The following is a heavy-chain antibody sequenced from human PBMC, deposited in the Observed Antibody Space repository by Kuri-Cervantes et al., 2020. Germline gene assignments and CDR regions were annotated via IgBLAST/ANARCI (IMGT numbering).Heavy chain of an antibody. J-gene: IGHJ6*02. V-gene: IGHV3-9*01. D-gene: IGHD6-13*01. CDR2: ISWNSGSI. CDR1: GFTFDDYA. Sequence: GGSLRLSCAASGFTFDDYAMHWARQAPGKSLEWVSGISWNSGSIGYADSVKGRFTISRDNAKNSLYLQMNSLRAEDTALYYCAKDISSSPYYYGMDVWGQGTTVTVSS. CDR3: AKDISSSPYYYGMDV.